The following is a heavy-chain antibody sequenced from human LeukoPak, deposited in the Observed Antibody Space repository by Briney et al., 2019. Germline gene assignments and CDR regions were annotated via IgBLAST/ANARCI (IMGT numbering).Heavy chain of an antibody. J-gene: IGHJ4*02. V-gene: IGHV3-7*01. CDR3: ARWATSFDL. Sequence: AGGSLRLSCAASGFTFGNYWMSWVRQAPGKGLEWVANIEQDGSDKYYVDSVTGRFTISRDNAKSSLYLQMNSLRAEDTAVYYCARWATSFDLWGQGTLVTVSS. CDR1: GFTFGNYW. CDR2: IEQDGSDK. D-gene: IGHD6-6*01.